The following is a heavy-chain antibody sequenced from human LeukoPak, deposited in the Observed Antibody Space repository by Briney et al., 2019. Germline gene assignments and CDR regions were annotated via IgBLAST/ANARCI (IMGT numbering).Heavy chain of an antibody. V-gene: IGHV4-39*01. D-gene: IGHD6-19*01. CDR2: IYYSGST. CDR1: GGSIRSSSSY. CDR3: ARGVAVAGTGDFDY. Sequence: SETLSLTCTVSGGSIRSSSSYWAWIRQPPGKGLEWIGNIYYSGSTYYNPSLKSRVTISVDTSKTQFSLKLSSVTAADTAVYYCARGVAVAGTGDFDYWGQGTLVTVSS. J-gene: IGHJ4*02.